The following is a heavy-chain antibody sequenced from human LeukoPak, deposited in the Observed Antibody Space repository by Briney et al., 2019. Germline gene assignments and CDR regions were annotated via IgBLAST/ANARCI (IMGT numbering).Heavy chain of an antibody. V-gene: IGHV4-59*01. J-gene: IGHJ5*02. CDR3: ARAPIPYDRSRTDYRFDP. CDR1: GFIFSSYS. D-gene: IGHD3-16*01. Sequence: GSLRLSCAAPGFIFSSYSRSWVRQPPGKGLEWIGYIYYSGSTNYNPSLTSRVTISLDTSKSTFSLKLTSVTAADTAVYYCARAPIPYDRSRTDYRFDPWGQGTLVTVSS. CDR2: IYYSGST.